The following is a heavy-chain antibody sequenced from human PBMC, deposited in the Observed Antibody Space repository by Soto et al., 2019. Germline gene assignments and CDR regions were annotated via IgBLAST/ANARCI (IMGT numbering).Heavy chain of an antibody. CDR3: ARDDPRLSTINIDY. Sequence: ASVKVSCKASGYTCSSFGISWVRQAPGQGLEWMGWISAYDGNTNYAQRLQGRVTLTTDTSTNTVYMELRSLTSDDTAVYFCARDDPRLSTINIDYWGQGTQVTVSS. CDR1: GYTCSSFG. CDR2: ISAYDGNT. D-gene: IGHD4-4*01. J-gene: IGHJ4*02. V-gene: IGHV1-18*01.